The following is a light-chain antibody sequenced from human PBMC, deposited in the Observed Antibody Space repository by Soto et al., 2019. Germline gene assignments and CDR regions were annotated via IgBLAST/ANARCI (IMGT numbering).Light chain of an antibody. V-gene: IGLV1-40*01. CDR3: QSYDSSLSGWM. CDR1: SSNIGAVYD. J-gene: IGLJ3*02. CDR2: GNS. Sequence: QYVLTQPPSVSGAPGQRVTISCTGSSSNIGAVYDVHWYQQLPGTAPKLLIYGNSNRPSGVPDRFSGSKSGTSASLAITGLQAEDEADYYCQSYDSSLSGWMFGGGTKLTVL.